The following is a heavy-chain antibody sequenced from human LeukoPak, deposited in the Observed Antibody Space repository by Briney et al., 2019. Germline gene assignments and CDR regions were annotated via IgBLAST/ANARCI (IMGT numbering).Heavy chain of an antibody. CDR3: ASELLWFGELYLDY. J-gene: IGHJ4*02. D-gene: IGHD3-10*01. V-gene: IGHV3-21*01. CDR1: GFTFSSYS. Sequence: GGSLRLSXAASGFTFSSYSMNWVRQAPGKGLEWVSSISSSSSYIYYADSVKGRFTISRDNAKNSLYLQMNGLRAEDTAVYYCASELLWFGELYLDYWGQGTLVTVSS. CDR2: ISSSSSYI.